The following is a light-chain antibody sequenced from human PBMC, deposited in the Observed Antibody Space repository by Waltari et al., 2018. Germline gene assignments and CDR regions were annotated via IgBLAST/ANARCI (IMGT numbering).Light chain of an antibody. CDR3: MQALQTSIT. J-gene: IGKJ5*01. V-gene: IGKV2-28*01. Sequence: EIVLTQSPLSLPVTLGEPASISCTSSQSLLHSNGYNYLDWYVQRPGLSPRLLIYFGSYRASGVPDRFSGSGSVTDFTLKISKVEAEDVGVYYCMQALQTSITFGQGTRLEIK. CDR1: QSLLHSNGYNY. CDR2: FGS.